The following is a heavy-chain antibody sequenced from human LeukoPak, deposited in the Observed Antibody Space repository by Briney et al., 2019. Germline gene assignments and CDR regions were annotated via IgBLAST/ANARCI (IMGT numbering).Heavy chain of an antibody. CDR1: GYALKGDW. Sequence: GSLKPSREGSGYALKGDWMVLVRPAPGKGLGWVATGKEDGTATDYVDSVRGRFTISTDNARNSLSLQMNSLRPEDTAVYYCAKNNGWLQLGRWGQGTLVTVSS. D-gene: IGHD5-24*01. CDR3: AKNNGWLQLGR. V-gene: IGHV3-7*01. J-gene: IGHJ4*02. CDR2: GKEDGTAT.